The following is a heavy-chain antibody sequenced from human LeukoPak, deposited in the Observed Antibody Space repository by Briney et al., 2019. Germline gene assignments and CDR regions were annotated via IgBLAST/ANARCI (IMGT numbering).Heavy chain of an antibody. D-gene: IGHD1-26*01. Sequence: PSETLSLTCAVSGGSISSGGYYWSWIRQPPGKGLEWIGYIYYSGSTNYNPSLKSRVTISVDTSKNQFSLKLSSVTAADTAVYYCARGRRGSLGDYWGQGTLVTVSS. V-gene: IGHV4-61*08. J-gene: IGHJ4*02. CDR3: ARGRRGSLGDY. CDR1: GGSISSGGYY. CDR2: IYYSGST.